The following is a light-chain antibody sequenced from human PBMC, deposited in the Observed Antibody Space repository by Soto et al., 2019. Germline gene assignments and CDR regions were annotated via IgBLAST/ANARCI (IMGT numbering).Light chain of an antibody. Sequence: AIQLTQSPSSPSASVGDRVTITCRASQGIRSALGWYQQKPGKVPKLLIYEASNLESGVASRFSGSGSGTEFTLTIGGLQPDDFATYYCQQFNSYSPWTFGQGTKVENK. V-gene: IGKV1-13*02. CDR1: QGIRSA. CDR3: QQFNSYSPWT. CDR2: EAS. J-gene: IGKJ1*01.